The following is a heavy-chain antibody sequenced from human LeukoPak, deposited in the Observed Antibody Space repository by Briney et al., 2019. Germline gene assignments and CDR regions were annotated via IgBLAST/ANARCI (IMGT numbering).Heavy chain of an antibody. CDR2: MNPNIGNT. J-gene: IGHJ4*02. CDR3: AADLNWGFADY. CDR1: GYTFTSYD. V-gene: IGHV1-8*01. Sequence: ASVKVSCKASGYTFTSYDINWVRQATGQGLEWMGWMNPNIGNTNYAQKFQERVTITRDMSTSTAYMELSSLRSEDTAVYYCAADLNWGFADYWGQGTLVTVSS. D-gene: IGHD7-27*01.